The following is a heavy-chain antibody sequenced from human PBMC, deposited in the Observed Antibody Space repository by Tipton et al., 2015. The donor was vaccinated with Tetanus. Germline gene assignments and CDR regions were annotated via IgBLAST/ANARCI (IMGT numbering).Heavy chain of an antibody. Sequence: TLSLTCAVYGGSFSGYYWSWIRQPPGKGLEWIGEISHDGNATYMPSLKGRVTMSVDPAKNQVSLKLTSVTAADTAVYYCARVMTFYYPKIRPLDMWGQGSLVTVSS. V-gene: IGHV4-34*01. J-gene: IGHJ4*02. D-gene: IGHD2/OR15-2a*01. CDR2: ISHDGNA. CDR1: GGSFSGYY. CDR3: ARVMTFYYPKIRPLDM.